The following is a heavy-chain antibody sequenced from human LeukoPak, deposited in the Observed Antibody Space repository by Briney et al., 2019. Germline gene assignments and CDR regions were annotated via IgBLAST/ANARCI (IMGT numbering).Heavy chain of an antibody. CDR2: ISGSGGST. V-gene: IGHV3-23*01. CDR1: GFTFSSYA. Sequence: PGGSLRLSCAASGFTFSSYAMSWVRQAPGKGLEWVSAISGSGGSTYYADSVKGRFTISRDNSKNTLYLQMNSLKTDDTAVYYCVRQTLNQIGEWLPLDHWGQGTLVTVSS. CDR3: VRQTLNQIGEWLPLDH. J-gene: IGHJ4*02. D-gene: IGHD3-3*01.